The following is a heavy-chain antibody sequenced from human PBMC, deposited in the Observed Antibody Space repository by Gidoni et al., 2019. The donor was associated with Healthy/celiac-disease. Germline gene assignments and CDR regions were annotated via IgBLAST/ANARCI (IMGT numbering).Heavy chain of an antibody. CDR1: GGSFSDYY. D-gene: IGHD3-10*01. J-gene: IGHJ5*02. V-gene: IGHV4-34*01. CDR2: INHSGST. CDR3: ARAQMPAMVRGVMRQYNWFDP. Sequence: QVQLQQWGAGLLKPSETLSPTCAVYGGSFSDYYWSWIRQPPGKGLEWIGEINHSGSTNYNPFLKSRVTISVTTSKSQFSLKLTSVTAADTAVYYCARAQMPAMVRGVMRQYNWFDPWGQGTLVTVSS.